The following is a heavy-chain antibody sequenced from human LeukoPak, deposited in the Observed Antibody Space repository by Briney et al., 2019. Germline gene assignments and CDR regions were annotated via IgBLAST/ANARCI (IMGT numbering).Heavy chain of an antibody. Sequence: GASVKVSCKASGYTFTSYYMHWVRQAPGQGLEWMGWISAYNGNTNYAQKLQGRVTMTTDTSTSTAYMELRSLRSDDTAVYYCARSKAVAGKIDYWGQGTLVTVSS. CDR1: GYTFTSYY. CDR2: ISAYNGNT. D-gene: IGHD6-19*01. V-gene: IGHV1-18*04. J-gene: IGHJ4*02. CDR3: ARSKAVAGKIDY.